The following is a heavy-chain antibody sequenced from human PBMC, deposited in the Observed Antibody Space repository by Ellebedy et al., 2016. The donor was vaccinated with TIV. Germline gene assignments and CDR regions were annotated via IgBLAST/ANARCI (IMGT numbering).Heavy chain of an antibody. V-gene: IGHV3-73*01. J-gene: IGHJ4*02. CDR1: GFTFSSYW. CDR2: IRSKYNSYAT. CDR3: AVRPLAPNYFDS. D-gene: IGHD2-15*01. Sequence: GESLKISCSASGFTFSSYWMHWVRQASGKGLEWVGRIRSKYNSYATAYAASVKGRFTISRDDSKSTVYLQMNSLKTEETAVYYCAVRPLAPNYFDSWGRGTLVTVSS.